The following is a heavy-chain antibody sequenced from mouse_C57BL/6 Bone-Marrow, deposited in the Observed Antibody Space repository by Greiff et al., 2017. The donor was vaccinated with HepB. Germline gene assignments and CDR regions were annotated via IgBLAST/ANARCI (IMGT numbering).Heavy chain of an antibody. CDR1: GYTFTSYW. CDR3: ARGGSSWFAY. D-gene: IGHD1-1*01. J-gene: IGHJ3*01. Sequence: QVQLQQSGAELVRPGTSVKLSCKASGYTFTSYWMHWVKQRPGQGLEWIGVIDPSDSYTNYNQKFKGKATLTVDTSSSTAYMQLSSLTSEDSAVYYCARGGSSWFAYWGQGTLVTVSA. CDR2: IDPSDSYT. V-gene: IGHV1-59*01.